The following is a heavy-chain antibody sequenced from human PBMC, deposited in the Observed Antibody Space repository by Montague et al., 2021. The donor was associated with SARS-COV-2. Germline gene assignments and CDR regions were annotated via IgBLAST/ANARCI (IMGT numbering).Heavy chain of an antibody. CDR2: IDKRGTT. J-gene: IGHJ6*02. CDR1: GASISYGGYF. V-gene: IGHV4-31*03. Sequence: TLSLTCTVSGASISYGGYFWNWLRQHPGKGLEWIGYIDKRGTTHYNPSIKSRVSLSVDTSKKQFSLNLRSTTAADTALYYCGSDLGGIDVWGQGTTVIVSS. D-gene: IGHD3-10*01. CDR3: GSDLGGIDV.